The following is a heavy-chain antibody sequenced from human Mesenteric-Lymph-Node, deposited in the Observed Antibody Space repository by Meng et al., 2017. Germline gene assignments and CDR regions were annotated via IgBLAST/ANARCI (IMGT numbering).Heavy chain of an antibody. CDR1: GGTFSSYA. J-gene: IGHJ6*02. D-gene: IGHD6-19*01. CDR3: ARDRSISGWLSYYYYGMDV. V-gene: IGHV1-69*06. CDR2: IIPIFGTA. Sequence: SVKVSCNASGGTFSSYAISWVRQAPGQGLEWMGGIIPIFGTANYAQKFQGRVTITADKSTSTAYMELSRLRSDDTAVYYCARDRSISGWLSYYYYGMDVWGQGTTVTVSS.